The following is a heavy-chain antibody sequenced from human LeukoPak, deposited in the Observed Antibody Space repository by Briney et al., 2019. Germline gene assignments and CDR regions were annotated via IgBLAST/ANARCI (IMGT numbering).Heavy chain of an antibody. Sequence: PGGSLRLSCAASGFTVSSNYMGWVRQAPGKGLEWVSVIYSGGSTYYADSVKGRFTISRDNSKNTLYLQMNSLRAEDTAVYYCAQYTTYYYGMDVWGQGTTVTVSS. CDR1: GFTVSSNY. V-gene: IGHV3-66*01. CDR2: IYSGGST. D-gene: IGHD1-1*01. CDR3: AQYTTYYYGMDV. J-gene: IGHJ6*02.